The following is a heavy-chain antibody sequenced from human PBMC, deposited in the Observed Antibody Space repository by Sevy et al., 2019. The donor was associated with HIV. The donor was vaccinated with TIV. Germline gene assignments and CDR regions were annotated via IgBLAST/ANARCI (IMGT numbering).Heavy chain of an antibody. V-gene: IGHV3-7*01. CDR3: ARGHEGRFTMLRGVITYFFDY. J-gene: IGHJ4*02. D-gene: IGHD3-10*01. CDR2: IDQAGNEK. Sequence: GGSLRLSCVASGFTFSNYWMSLVRQVPGKGLEWVANIDQAGNEKYYVDPVRGRFTVSRDNAKNSLYLQVISLRAEDTALYYCARGHEGRFTMLRGVITYFFDYWGQGTLVTVSS. CDR1: GFTFSNYW.